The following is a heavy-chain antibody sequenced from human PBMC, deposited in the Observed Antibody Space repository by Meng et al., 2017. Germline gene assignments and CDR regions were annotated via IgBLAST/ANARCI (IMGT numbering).Heavy chain of an antibody. Sequence: QVQQVSSGVEVKKPGASVKVSCKPSGYNFPDYYIHWVRRAPGQGLEWMGRINPKSGDTHYAQKFQARVTMTGDTSISTAYMELSGLRSDDTAMYYCARDEDISAAGKLFSDYWGQGTLVTVSS. J-gene: IGHJ4*02. D-gene: IGHD6-25*01. CDR3: ARDEDISAAGKLFSDY. CDR1: GYNFPDYY. V-gene: IGHV1-2*06. CDR2: INPKSGDT.